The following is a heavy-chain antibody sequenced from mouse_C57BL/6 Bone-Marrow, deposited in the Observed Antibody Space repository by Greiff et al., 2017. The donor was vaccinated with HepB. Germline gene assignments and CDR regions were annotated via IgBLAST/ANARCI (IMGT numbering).Heavy chain of an antibody. CDR2: ISDGGSYT. CDR3: ARDEDKYNWDVDYAMDY. CDR1: GFTFSSYA. V-gene: IGHV5-4*01. Sequence: EVQGVESGGGLVKPGGSLNLSCAASGFTFSSYAMSWVRQTPEKRLEWVATISDGGSYTYYPDNVKGRFTISRDNAKNNLYLQMSHLKSEDTAMYYCARDEDKYNWDVDYAMDYWGQGTSVTVSS. J-gene: IGHJ4*01. D-gene: IGHD4-1*01.